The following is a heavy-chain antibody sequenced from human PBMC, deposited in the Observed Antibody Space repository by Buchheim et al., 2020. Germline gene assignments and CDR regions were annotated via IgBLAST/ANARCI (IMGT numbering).Heavy chain of an antibody. J-gene: IGHJ4*02. CDR2: ISYDGSNK. CDR3: ARDNATVRGVIFLD. D-gene: IGHD3-10*01. CDR1: GFTFSSYA. Sequence: QVQLVESGGGVVQPGRSLRLSCAASGFTFSSYAMHWVRQAPGKGLEWVAVISYDGSNKYYADSVKGRFTISRDNSKNTLYMQMNSLRAEDTAVYYCARDNATVRGVIFLDWGQGTLGTVSS. V-gene: IGHV3-30*04.